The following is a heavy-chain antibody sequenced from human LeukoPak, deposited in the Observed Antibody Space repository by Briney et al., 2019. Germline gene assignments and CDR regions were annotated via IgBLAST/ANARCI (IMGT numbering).Heavy chain of an antibody. CDR1: GFTFSSYS. CDR2: ISSSSSYI. J-gene: IGHJ4*02. CDR3: ARVIAAAGIDY. V-gene: IGHV3-21*01. D-gene: IGHD6-13*01. Sequence: GGSLRLSCAASGFTFSSYSMNWIRQAPGKGLEWVSSISSSSSYIYYADSVKGRFTISRDNAKNSLYLQMHSLRAEDTAVYYCARVIAAAGIDYWGQGTLVTVSS.